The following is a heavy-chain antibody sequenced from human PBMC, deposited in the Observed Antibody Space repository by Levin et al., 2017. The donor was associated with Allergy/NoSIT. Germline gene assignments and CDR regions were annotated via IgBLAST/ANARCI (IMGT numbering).Heavy chain of an antibody. Sequence: SLKISCAASGFTFDDYAMHWVRQAPGKGLEWVSGISWNSGSIGYADSVKGRFTISRDNAKNSLYLQMNSLRAEDTALYYCAKDFGYCSGGSCLSWAYFDRWGRGTLVTVSS. V-gene: IGHV3-9*01. CDR2: ISWNSGSI. D-gene: IGHD2-15*01. CDR3: AKDFGYCSGGSCLSWAYFDR. J-gene: IGHJ2*01. CDR1: GFTFDDYA.